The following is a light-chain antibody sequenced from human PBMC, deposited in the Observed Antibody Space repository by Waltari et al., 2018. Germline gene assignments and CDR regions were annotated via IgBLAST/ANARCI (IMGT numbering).Light chain of an antibody. CDR3: QQYNSYSGT. V-gene: IGKV1-5*03. CDR1: QSICSW. J-gene: IGKJ1*01. CDR2: KAS. Sequence: EIKMTQSTSTQSASVGDRVTITCRASQSICSWLAWYQQKPGKAPKVLIYKASSLESGVPSRFSGSGSVTEFTLTISSLQPDDFATYYCQQYNSYSGTFGQGTKVEIK.